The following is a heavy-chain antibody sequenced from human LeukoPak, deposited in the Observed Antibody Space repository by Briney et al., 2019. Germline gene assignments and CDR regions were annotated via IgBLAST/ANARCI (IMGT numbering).Heavy chain of an antibody. V-gene: IGHV4-59*01. CDR3: ARGAGWSLRWFDP. D-gene: IGHD6-19*01. Sequence: SETLSLTCTLSGGSFNSYSWRWIRQPPGKGLEWIGYISHSGSTNYNPSLTSRVTMSVDTSKNRFSLNLISVTAADTAVYYCARGAGWSLRWFDPWGQGTLVTVS. CDR2: ISHSGST. CDR1: GGSFNSYS. J-gene: IGHJ5*02.